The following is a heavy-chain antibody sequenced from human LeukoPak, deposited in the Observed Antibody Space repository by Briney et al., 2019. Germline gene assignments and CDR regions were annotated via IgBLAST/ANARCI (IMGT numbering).Heavy chain of an antibody. CDR2: INPSGGST. Sequence: GASVNVSCKASGYTFTSYYMHWVRQAPGQGLEWMGIINPSGGSTSYAQKFQGRIAMTRDTSTSTVYMVLSSLRSEDTAVYYCARAYDMIDYWGQGTLVTVSS. V-gene: IGHV1-46*01. D-gene: IGHD3-9*01. CDR3: ARAYDMIDY. J-gene: IGHJ4*02. CDR1: GYTFTSYY.